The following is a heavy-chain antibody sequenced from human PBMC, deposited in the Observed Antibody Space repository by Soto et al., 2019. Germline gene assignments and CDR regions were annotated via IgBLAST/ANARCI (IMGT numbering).Heavy chain of an antibody. CDR1: GFTFSSYA. J-gene: IGHJ6*02. Sequence: GGSLRLYCAASGFTFSSYAMSWVRQAPGKGLEWVSAISGSGGSTYYADSVKGRFTISRENSKNTLYLQMNSLRAEDTAVYYCAKLDNYDYGDYNYYYGMDVWGQGTTVTVSS. CDR2: ISGSGGST. D-gene: IGHD4-17*01. CDR3: AKLDNYDYGDYNYYYGMDV. V-gene: IGHV3-23*01.